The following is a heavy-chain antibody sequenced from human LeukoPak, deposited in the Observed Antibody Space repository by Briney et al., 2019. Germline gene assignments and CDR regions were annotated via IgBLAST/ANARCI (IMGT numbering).Heavy chain of an antibody. J-gene: IGHJ4*02. CDR2: IYYSGST. V-gene: IGHV4-59*12. D-gene: IGHD6-19*01. Sequence: SETLSLTCTVSGGSISSYYWSWIRQPPGKGLEWIGYIYYSGSTNYNPSLKSRVTISVDTSKNQFSLKLSSVTAADTAVYYCAAAVAGDRYFDYWGQGTLVTVSS. CDR3: AAAVAGDRYFDY. CDR1: GGSISSYY.